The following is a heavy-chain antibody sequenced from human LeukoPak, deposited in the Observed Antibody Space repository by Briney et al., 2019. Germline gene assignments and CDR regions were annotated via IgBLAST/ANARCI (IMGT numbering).Heavy chain of an antibody. CDR2: IKQDGSEK. J-gene: IGHJ4*02. Sequence: GGSLRLSCAASGFTVSSNYMSWVRQAPGKGLEWVANIKQDGSEKYYVDSVKGRFTISRDNAKNSLFLQMNSLRAEDTAVYYCARSGSYGDYFDYWGQGTLVTVSS. D-gene: IGHD1-26*01. V-gene: IGHV3-7*01. CDR3: ARSGSYGDYFDY. CDR1: GFTVSSNY.